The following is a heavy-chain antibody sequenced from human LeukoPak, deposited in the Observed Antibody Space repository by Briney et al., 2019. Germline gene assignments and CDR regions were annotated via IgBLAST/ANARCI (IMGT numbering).Heavy chain of an antibody. V-gene: IGHV4-4*07. CDR1: GGSVSSYY. Sequence: SETLSLTCTVFGGSVSSYYWSWVRQPAGEGLEWIGRVFVTGSPNYSPSLKSRVTISLDASKNQLSLRLTSVTAADTAVYYCVRYYSSGWPMSYYNPFIDLWGKGTMVTVSS. CDR2: VFVTGSP. D-gene: IGHD6-19*01. CDR3: VRYYSSGWPMSYYNPFIDL. J-gene: IGHJ6*03.